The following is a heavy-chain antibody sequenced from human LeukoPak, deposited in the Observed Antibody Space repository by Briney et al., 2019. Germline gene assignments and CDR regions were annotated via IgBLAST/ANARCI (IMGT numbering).Heavy chain of an antibody. Sequence: SETQSLTCTVSGGSISSYYWSWIRQPPGKGLEWIGHIYYSGSTNYNPSLKSRVTISVDTSKNQFSLKLSSVTAADTAVYYCARSRPPHYYDSSGYFDYWGQGTLVTVSS. CDR3: ARSRPPHYYDSSGYFDY. J-gene: IGHJ4*02. CDR1: GGSISSYY. D-gene: IGHD3-22*01. CDR2: IYYSGST. V-gene: IGHV4-59*01.